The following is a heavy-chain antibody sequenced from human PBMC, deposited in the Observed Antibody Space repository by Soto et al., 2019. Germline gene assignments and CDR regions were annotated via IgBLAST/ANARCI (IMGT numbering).Heavy chain of an antibody. CDR2: IYYSGST. J-gene: IGHJ5*02. D-gene: IGHD3-10*01. Sequence: SETLSLTCTVSGGSISSGGYYWSWIRQHPGKGLEWIGYIYYSGSTYYNPSLKSRVTISVDTSKNQFYLKLSSVTAADTAVYQCARRWTYNDDFRTRGGWFDPWRQGYLVTVSS. CDR1: GGSISSGGYY. CDR3: ARRWTYNDDFRTRGGWFDP. V-gene: IGHV4-31*03.